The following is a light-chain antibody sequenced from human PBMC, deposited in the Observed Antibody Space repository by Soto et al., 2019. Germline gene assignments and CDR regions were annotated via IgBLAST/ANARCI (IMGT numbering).Light chain of an antibody. Sequence: QSALTQPASVSGSPGQSVTISCIGSTSDIGTYNYVSWYQKHPGKAPKLLIYDVSNRPSGVFNRFSGSKSGNTASLTISGLQAEDEADYSCRSYTSSGHVVFGGGTKLTVL. CDR1: TSDIGTYNY. CDR3: RSYTSSGHVV. J-gene: IGLJ2*01. CDR2: DVS. V-gene: IGLV2-14*01.